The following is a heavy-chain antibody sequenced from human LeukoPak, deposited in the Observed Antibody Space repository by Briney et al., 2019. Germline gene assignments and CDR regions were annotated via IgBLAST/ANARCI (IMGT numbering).Heavy chain of an antibody. Sequence: PETLSLTYTVSGGSISSYYWSWIRQPPGKGLEWIGYIYYSGSTNYNPSLKSRVTISVDTSKNQFSLKLSSVTAADTAVYYCARSHLNWFDPWGQGTLVTVSS. CDR2: IYYSGST. CDR3: ARSHLNWFDP. V-gene: IGHV4-59*08. CDR1: GGSISSYY. J-gene: IGHJ5*02.